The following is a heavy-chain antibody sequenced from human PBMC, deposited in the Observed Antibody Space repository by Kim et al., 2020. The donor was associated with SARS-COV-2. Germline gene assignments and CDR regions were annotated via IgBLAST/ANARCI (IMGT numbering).Heavy chain of an antibody. V-gene: IGHV4-59*01. CDR3: ASSQTEDQLLLSY. D-gene: IGHD2-2*01. Sequence: SETLSLTCTVSGGSISVYYCSWIRQPPGKGLEWIGYVYSNVGTNYSPSLKSRVTISIDTSKKQFSLKLSSVTAADTAVYHCASSQTEDQLLLSYWGQGAL. CDR2: VYSNVGT. CDR1: GGSISVYY. J-gene: IGHJ4*02.